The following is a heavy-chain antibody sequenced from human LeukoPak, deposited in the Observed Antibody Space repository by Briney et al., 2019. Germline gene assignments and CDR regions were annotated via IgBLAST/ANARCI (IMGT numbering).Heavy chain of an antibody. V-gene: IGHV3-74*01. J-gene: IGHJ4*02. Sequence: GGSLRLSCAASGFTFSSYWMHWVRQAPGKGLVWVSRINSDGSSTSYADSVKGRFTISRDNAKNTLYLQMNSLRAEDTAVYYCARAVAVAGTGGFYWGQGTLATVSS. CDR2: INSDGSST. D-gene: IGHD6-19*01. CDR1: GFTFSSYW. CDR3: ARAVAVAGTGGFY.